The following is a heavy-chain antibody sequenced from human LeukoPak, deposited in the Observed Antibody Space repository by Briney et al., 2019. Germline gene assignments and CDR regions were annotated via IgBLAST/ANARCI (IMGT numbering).Heavy chain of an antibody. Sequence: PGGSLRLSCAASGFTVSSNYMNWVRQAPGKGLEWVSVIYSGGYTSYADSVKGRFTISRDNSKNTVYLQLNSLRTDDTAVYYCARDKSEECSGTSCYGDAFDVWGQGTVVTVSS. CDR3: ARDKSEECSGTSCYGDAFDV. V-gene: IGHV3-66*02. J-gene: IGHJ3*01. CDR1: GFTVSSNY. D-gene: IGHD2-2*01. CDR2: IYSGGYT.